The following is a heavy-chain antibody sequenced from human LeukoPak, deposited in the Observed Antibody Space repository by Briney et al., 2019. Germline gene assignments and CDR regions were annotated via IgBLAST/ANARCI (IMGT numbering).Heavy chain of an antibody. CDR1: GGSISSYY. V-gene: IGHV4-59*08. CDR2: IYYSGST. J-gene: IGHJ4*02. D-gene: IGHD1-14*01. Sequence: SETLSLTCTVSGGSISSYYWSWIRQPPGKGLEWIGYIYYSGSTNYNPSLKSRVTISVDTSKNQFSLKLSSVTAADTAVYYCARVRNLPYFDYWGQGTLVTVSS. CDR3: ARVRNLPYFDY.